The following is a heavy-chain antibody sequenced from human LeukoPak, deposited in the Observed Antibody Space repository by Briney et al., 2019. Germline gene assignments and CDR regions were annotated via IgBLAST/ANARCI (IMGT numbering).Heavy chain of an antibody. J-gene: IGHJ4*02. CDR3: AKAGGRSDSSGWYSY. D-gene: IGHD6-19*01. V-gene: IGHV3-9*01. CDR1: GFTFDDYA. Sequence: PGGSLRLSCAASGFTFDDYAMHWVRQAPGKGLEWVTGISWDSASIGYADSVKGRFTISRDNAKNSLYLQMNSLRAEDTALYYCAKAGGRSDSSGWYSYWGQGTLVTVSS. CDR2: ISWDSASI.